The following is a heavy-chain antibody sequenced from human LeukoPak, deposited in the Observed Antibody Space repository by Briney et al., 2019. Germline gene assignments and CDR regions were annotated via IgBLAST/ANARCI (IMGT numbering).Heavy chain of an antibody. D-gene: IGHD3-16*02. CDR2: INPKSGDT. J-gene: IGHJ4*02. Sequence: ASVKVSCKASGYTFTGYYMHWVGQAPGQGREGMGWINPKSGDTHYAHKFQGRVPITRDTPISTAYLDLSRLSSDDTSVYYCAREASIMITFAGVIGFDYWGQGTLVTVSS. CDR3: AREASIMITFAGVIGFDY. CDR1: GYTFTGYY. V-gene: IGHV1-2*02.